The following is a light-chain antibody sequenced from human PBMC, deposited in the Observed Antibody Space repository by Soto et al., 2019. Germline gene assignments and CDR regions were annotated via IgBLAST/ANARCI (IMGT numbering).Light chain of an antibody. CDR3: QQRSNWPPIT. CDR1: QSVSRY. V-gene: IGKV3-11*01. CDR2: DAS. Sequence: EIVLTQSPATLSLSPGERATLSCRASQSVSRYLAWYKQKPGQAPRLLIYDASNRATGIPARFSGSGSGTDFTLTISSLEPEDFAVYYCQQRSNWPPITFGGGTKVEIK. J-gene: IGKJ4*01.